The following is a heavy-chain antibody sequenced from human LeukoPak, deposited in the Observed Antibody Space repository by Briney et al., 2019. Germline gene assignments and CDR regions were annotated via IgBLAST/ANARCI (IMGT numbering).Heavy chain of an antibody. D-gene: IGHD2-15*01. V-gene: IGHV4-38-2*02. CDR3: ARDLTVVVAANWFDP. CDR2: IYHSGST. Sequence: SETLSLTCTVSGYSISSGYYWGRIRQPPGKGLEWIGSIYHSGSTYYNPSLKSRVTISVDTSKNQFSLKLSSVTAADTAVYYCARDLTVVVAANWFDPWGQGTLVTVSS. CDR1: GYSISSGYY. J-gene: IGHJ5*02.